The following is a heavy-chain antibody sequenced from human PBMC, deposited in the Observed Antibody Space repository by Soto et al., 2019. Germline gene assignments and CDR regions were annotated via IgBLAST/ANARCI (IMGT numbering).Heavy chain of an antibody. CDR2: ISYDAKSK. CDR1: GFTFNTYG. D-gene: IGHD2-8*01. CDR3: ARGLIAAGTLDS. Sequence: PVWSLRLSCAASGFTFNTYGMHWVRQAPGKGLEWVAVISYDAKSKLYVDSVRGRFTISRDNSKNTLFLQMDSLRPEDTALYYCARGLIAAGTLDSWRLGTSVTVSS. J-gene: IGHJ4*02. V-gene: IGHV3-30*03.